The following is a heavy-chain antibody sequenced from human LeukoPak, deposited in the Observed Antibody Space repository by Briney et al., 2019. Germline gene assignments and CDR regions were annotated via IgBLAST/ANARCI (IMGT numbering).Heavy chain of an antibody. CDR1: GYSFTSYG. V-gene: IGHV1-18*01. CDR2: ISAYNGNT. CDR3: ARDPEIVEMVRGVTP. Sequence: ASVKVSCKASGYSFTSYGISWVRQAPGQGLEWMGWISAYNGNTKYAQNLQDRITMTTHTSTSTAYMELRSLRSDDTAVYYCARDPEIVEMVRGVTPWGQGTLVTVSS. J-gene: IGHJ4*02. D-gene: IGHD3-10*01.